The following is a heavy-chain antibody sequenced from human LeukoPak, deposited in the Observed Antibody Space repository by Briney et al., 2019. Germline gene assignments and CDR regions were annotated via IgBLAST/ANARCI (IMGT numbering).Heavy chain of an antibody. CDR1: GLTFSDYW. CDR2: IQMGRCGK. J-gene: IGHJ4*02. CDR3: ASTLIVVDYFGD. Sequence: GGSLRLSCVASGLTFSDYWMRWVRQAPGKWREWVDNIQMGRCGKYYVDSVKGRSTIYRNNANNSLYLQMNSMTTEDTSMTYCASTLIVVDYFGDCGQGALV. V-gene: IGHV3-7*01. D-gene: IGHD3-22*01.